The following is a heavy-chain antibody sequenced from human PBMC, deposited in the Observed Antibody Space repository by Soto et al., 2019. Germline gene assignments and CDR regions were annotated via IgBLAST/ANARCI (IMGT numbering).Heavy chain of an antibody. CDR3: ARDIVRHFYGGSCSSDGFDI. CDR2: TYYRSKWYN. Sequence: SQTLSLTCAISGDSVSSNSAAWNWIRQSPSRGLEWLGRTYYRSKWYNEYTVSGKSRITITPDTSKNQFSLQLNSVTPEDTAMYYCARDIVRHFYGGSCSSDGFDIWGPGTRVTVSS. CDR1: GDSVSSNSAA. D-gene: IGHD2-15*01. V-gene: IGHV6-1*01. J-gene: IGHJ3*02.